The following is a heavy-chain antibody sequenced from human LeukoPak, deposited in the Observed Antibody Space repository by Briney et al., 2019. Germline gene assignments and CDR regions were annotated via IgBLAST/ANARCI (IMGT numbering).Heavy chain of an antibody. CDR1: GFTFSSYG. J-gene: IGHJ6*04. D-gene: IGHD1-1*01. Sequence: GGSLRLSCAASGFTFSSYGMHWVRQAPGKGLEWVAVISYDGSNKYYADSVKGRFTISRDNSKNTLYLQMSSLRSEDTAVYYCATKPQYNWNDTHYYYYGMDVWGKGTTVTVSS. V-gene: IGHV3-30*03. CDR2: ISYDGSNK. CDR3: ATKPQYNWNDTHYYYYGMDV.